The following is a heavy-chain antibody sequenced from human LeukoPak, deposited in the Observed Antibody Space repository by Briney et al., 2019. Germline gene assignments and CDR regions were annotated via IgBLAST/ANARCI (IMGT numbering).Heavy chain of an antibody. Sequence: SETLSLTCTVSGGSISSSSYYWGWIRQPPGKGLEWIGSIYYSGSTYYNPSLKSRVTISVDTSKNQFSLKLSSVTATDTAVYYCARKQHVRNYYYYYYMDVWGKGTTATVSS. CDR3: ARKQHVRNYYYYYYMDV. CDR1: GGSISSSSYY. J-gene: IGHJ6*03. V-gene: IGHV4-39*01. D-gene: IGHD6-6*01. CDR2: IYYSGST.